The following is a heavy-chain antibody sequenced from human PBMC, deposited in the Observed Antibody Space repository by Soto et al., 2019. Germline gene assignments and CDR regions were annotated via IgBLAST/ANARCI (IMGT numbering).Heavy chain of an antibody. CDR2: IKGDGSKQ. D-gene: IGHD3-22*01. Sequence: EVQLVESGGDLVQPGGSLRLSCVASGFALSSFWMTWVRQAPGKGLEWVAKIKGDGSKQNYVDSVRGRFTISRDNAKNSVYLQMNSLRVDDTAVYYCTRNQVKADYWGQGTLVTVSS. CDR1: GFALSSFW. V-gene: IGHV3-7*01. CDR3: TRNQVKADY. J-gene: IGHJ4*02.